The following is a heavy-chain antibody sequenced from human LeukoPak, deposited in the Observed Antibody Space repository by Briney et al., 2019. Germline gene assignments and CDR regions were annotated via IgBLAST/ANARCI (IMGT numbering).Heavy chain of an antibody. J-gene: IGHJ4*02. CDR1: GFTFSSYG. V-gene: IGHV3-30*02. CDR3: AKIPEAGPT. Sequence: GGSLRLSCAASGFTFSSYGMHWVRQAPGKGLEWVSFIRYDGSSKYYADSVKGRFTISRDNSKNTLYLQMDSLRAEDTAVYYCAKIPEAGPTRGQGNLVTLSS. D-gene: IGHD1-14*01. CDR2: IRYDGSSK.